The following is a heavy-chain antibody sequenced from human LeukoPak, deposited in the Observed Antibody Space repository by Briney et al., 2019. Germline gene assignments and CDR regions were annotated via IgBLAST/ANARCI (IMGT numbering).Heavy chain of an antibody. V-gene: IGHV3-53*04. D-gene: IGHD5-12*01. CDR2: IYSGGST. J-gene: IGHJ3*02. Sequence: PGGSLRLSCAASGFTFSSYTMHWVRQAPGKGLEWVSVIYSGGSTYYIDSVKGRFTISRHNSRSTLYLQMNSLGGEDTAVYYCARGNDYLEAFDIWGQGTMVTVSS. CDR3: ARGNDYLEAFDI. CDR1: GFTFSSYT.